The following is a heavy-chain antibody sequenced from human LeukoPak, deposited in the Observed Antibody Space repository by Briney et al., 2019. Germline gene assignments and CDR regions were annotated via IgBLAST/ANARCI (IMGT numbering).Heavy chain of an antibody. CDR3: ARGTPSGSTGYNYIQNWFDP. D-gene: IGHD5-24*01. Sequence: SQTLSLTCAISGDSLFSNDAAWNWIRQSPSRGLEWLGRTYYRSKWYNNYAVSVRSRITINPDTSKNQFSLQLQSVTPEDTAVYYCARGTPSGSTGYNYIQNWFDPWGQGTLVTVSS. CDR1: GDSLFSNDAA. V-gene: IGHV6-1*01. CDR2: TYYRSKWYN. J-gene: IGHJ5*02.